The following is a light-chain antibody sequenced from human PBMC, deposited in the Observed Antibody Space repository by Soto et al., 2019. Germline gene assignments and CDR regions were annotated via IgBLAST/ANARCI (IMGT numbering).Light chain of an antibody. Sequence: QSVLTQPASVSGSPGQSITISCTGTSSDVGGYNYVSWYQQHPGKAPKLMIYEVNNRPSGVSNRFSGSKSGNTASLTISGLQAEDEADYYCSSYTSSNTGVLFGGGTKVTVL. V-gene: IGLV2-14*01. J-gene: IGLJ2*01. CDR1: SSDVGGYNY. CDR3: SSYTSSNTGVL. CDR2: EVN.